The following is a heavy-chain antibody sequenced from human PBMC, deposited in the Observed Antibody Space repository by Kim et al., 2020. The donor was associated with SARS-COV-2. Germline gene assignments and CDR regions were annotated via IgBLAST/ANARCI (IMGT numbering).Heavy chain of an antibody. J-gene: IGHJ4*02. CDR3: ARDGVSAYYDYVWGSYRYTGIDY. Sequence: SVKVSCKASGGTFSSYAISWVRQAPGQGLEWMGGIIPIFGTANYAQKFQGRVTITADKSTSTAYMELSSLRSEDTAVYYCARDGVSAYYDYVWGSYRYTGIDYWGQGTLVTVSS. CDR2: IIPIFGTA. V-gene: IGHV1-69*06. D-gene: IGHD3-16*02. CDR1: GGTFSSYA.